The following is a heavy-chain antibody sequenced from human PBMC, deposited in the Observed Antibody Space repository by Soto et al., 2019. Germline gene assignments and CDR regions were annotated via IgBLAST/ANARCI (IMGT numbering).Heavy chain of an antibody. Sequence: ASVKVACKASGYTFTSYGISWVRQAPGQGLEWMGWISAYNGNTNYAQKLQGRVTMTTDTSTSTAYMELRSLRSDDTAVYYCARAETVTSDPAYDYIWGSCRPFPDYWGQGTLVTVSS. J-gene: IGHJ4*02. D-gene: IGHD3-16*01. CDR1: GYTFTSYG. CDR3: ARAETVTSDPAYDYIWGSCRPFPDY. V-gene: IGHV1-18*01. CDR2: ISAYNGNT.